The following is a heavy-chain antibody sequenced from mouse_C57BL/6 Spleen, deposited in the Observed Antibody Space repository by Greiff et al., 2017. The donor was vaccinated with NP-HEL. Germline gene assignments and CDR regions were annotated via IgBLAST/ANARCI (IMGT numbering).Heavy chain of an antibody. D-gene: IGHD1-1*01. V-gene: IGHV1-55*01. Sequence: VQLQQPGAELVKPGASVKMSCKASGYTFTSYWITWVKQRPGQGLAWIGDIYPGSGSTNYNEKFKSKATLTVDTSSSTAYMQLSSLTSEDSAVYYCARHGSRRSYAMDYWGQGTSVTVSS. J-gene: IGHJ4*01. CDR2: IYPGSGST. CDR3: ARHGSRRSYAMDY. CDR1: GYTFTSYW.